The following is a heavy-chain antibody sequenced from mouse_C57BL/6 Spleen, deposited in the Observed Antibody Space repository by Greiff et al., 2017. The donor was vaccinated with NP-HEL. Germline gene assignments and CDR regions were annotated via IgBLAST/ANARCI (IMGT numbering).Heavy chain of an antibody. D-gene: IGHD4-1*01. Sequence: VQLQQSGAELVRPGTSVKLSCKASGYTFTSYWMHWVKQRPGQGLEWIGVIDPSDSYTNYNQKFKGKATLTVDTSSSTAYMQLSSLTSEDSAVYYCARGGLGRAGDYWGQGTTLTVSS. J-gene: IGHJ2*01. CDR2: IDPSDSYT. CDR3: ARGGLGRAGDY. CDR1: GYTFTSYW. V-gene: IGHV1-59*01.